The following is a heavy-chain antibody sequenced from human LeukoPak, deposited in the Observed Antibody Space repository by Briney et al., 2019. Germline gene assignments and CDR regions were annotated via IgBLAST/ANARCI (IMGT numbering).Heavy chain of an antibody. CDR1: GFTVSSSF. CDR2: IKQDGSEK. D-gene: IGHD2-2*01. J-gene: IGHJ3*01. CDR3: ARDQGYCTSASCRGDAFDV. V-gene: IGHV3-7*01. Sequence: GGSLRLSCAASGFTVSSSFMSWVRQAPGKGLEWVAKIKQDGSEKYYVDSVKGRFTISRDNAKNSLSLQMNSLRAEDTAVYYCARDQGYCTSASCRGDAFDVWGQGSMISVSS.